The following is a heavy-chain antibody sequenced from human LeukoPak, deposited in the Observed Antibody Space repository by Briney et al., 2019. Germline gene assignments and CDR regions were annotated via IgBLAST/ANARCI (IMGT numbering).Heavy chain of an antibody. CDR1: GFTFSSYA. V-gene: IGHV3-23*01. D-gene: IGHD6-13*01. Sequence: GGSLRLSCAASGFTFSSYAMSWVRQAPGKGLEWGSAISGSGGSTYYVDSVKGRFTISRDNSKNTLYLQMNSLRAEDTAVYYCAKESVQQPAEYFQHWGQGTLVTVSS. CDR2: ISGSGGST. CDR3: AKESVQQPAEYFQH. J-gene: IGHJ1*01.